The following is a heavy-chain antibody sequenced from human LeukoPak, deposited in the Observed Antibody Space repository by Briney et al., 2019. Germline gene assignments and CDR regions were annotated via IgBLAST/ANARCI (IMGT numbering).Heavy chain of an antibody. CDR2: IIPIFGTA. CDR1: GGTFSSYA. Sequence: GSSVKVSCKASGGTFSSYAISWVRQAPGQGLEWMRGIIPIFGTANYAQKFQGRVTITTDESTSTAYMELSSLRSEDTAVYYCARGAESWELFTLFDYWGQGTLVTVSS. CDR3: ARGAESWELFTLFDY. J-gene: IGHJ4*02. D-gene: IGHD1-26*01. V-gene: IGHV1-69*05.